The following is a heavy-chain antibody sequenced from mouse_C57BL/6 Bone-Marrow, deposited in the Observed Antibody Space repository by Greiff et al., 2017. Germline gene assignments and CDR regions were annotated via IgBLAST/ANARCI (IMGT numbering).Heavy chain of an antibody. CDR3: ARREADNYGSYGDFDV. J-gene: IGHJ1*03. V-gene: IGHV1-63*01. CDR1: GYTFTNYW. Sequence: QVQLQQSGAELVRPGTSVKLSCKASGYTFTNYWIGWAKQRPGHGLEWIGAIYPGGGYTNYNEKFKGKATLTADKSSSTAYMQFSSLTSEDAAIYYCARREADNYGSYGDFDVWGTGTTVTVSA. D-gene: IGHD1-1*01. CDR2: IYPGGGYT.